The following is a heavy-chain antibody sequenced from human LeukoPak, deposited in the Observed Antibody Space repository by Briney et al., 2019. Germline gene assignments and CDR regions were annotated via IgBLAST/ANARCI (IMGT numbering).Heavy chain of an antibody. V-gene: IGHV3-23*01. CDR3: AKGLLWFGENYFDY. J-gene: IGHJ4*02. CDR2: ISGSGGST. CDR1: GFTFSSYA. Sequence: GGSLRLSCAASGFTFSSYAMSWVRQAPGKGLEWGSAISGSGGSTYYADSVKGRFTISRDNSKNTLYLQMNSLRAEDTAVYYCAKGLLWFGENYFDYWGQGTLVTVSS. D-gene: IGHD3-10*01.